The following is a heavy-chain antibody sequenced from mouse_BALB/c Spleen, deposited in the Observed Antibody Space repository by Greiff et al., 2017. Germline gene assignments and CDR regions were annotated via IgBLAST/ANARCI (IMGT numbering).Heavy chain of an antibody. D-gene: IGHD1-1*01. J-gene: IGHJ4*01. CDR2: IWSGGST. V-gene: IGHV2-2*02. CDR1: GFSLTSYG. Sequence: VQLQQSGPGLVQPSQSLSITCTVSGFSLTSYGVHWVRQSPGKGLEWLGVIWSGGSTDYNAAFISRLSISKDNSKSQVFFKMNSLQANDTAIYYCAKNYYGSSYRGMDYWGQGTSVTVSS. CDR3: AKNYYGSSYRGMDY.